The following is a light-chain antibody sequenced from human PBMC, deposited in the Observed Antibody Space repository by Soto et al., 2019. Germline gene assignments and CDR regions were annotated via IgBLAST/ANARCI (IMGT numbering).Light chain of an antibody. CDR1: QSVSSSN. CDR2: GAS. Sequence: EIVLTQSPGTLSLSPGERATLSCRASQSVSSSNLAWYQQKPGQAPRLLIFGASSRATGIPDRFSGSGSGTDFTLTISRLEPEYFAVYYCQQYGSSPPEYTFGQGTKLEIK. V-gene: IGKV3-20*01. CDR3: QQYGSSPPEYT. J-gene: IGKJ2*01.